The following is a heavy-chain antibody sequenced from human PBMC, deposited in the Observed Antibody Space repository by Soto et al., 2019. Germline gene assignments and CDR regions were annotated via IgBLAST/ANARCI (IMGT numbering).Heavy chain of an antibody. CDR2: IYHSGSA. D-gene: IGHD3-9*01. Sequence: QVQLQESGPGLVKPSGTLSLTCLVSGQNIKSNYWWAWFRQSPGEGLEWIGEIYHSGSAIYTPSFKNRVTPTLDGSKYEFSLIVNSVTAADTAVYYRARSVILTGGSYKGLIRLHYFDTWGPGTLVTASS. J-gene: IGHJ4*02. CDR1: GQNIKSNYW. CDR3: ARSVILTGGSYKGLIRLHYFDT. V-gene: IGHV4-4*02.